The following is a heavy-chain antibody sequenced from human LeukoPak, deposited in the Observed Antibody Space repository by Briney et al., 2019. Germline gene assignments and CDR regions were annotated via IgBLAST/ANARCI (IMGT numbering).Heavy chain of an antibody. Sequence: GGSLRLSCVASGFTFSRFWMNWVRQAPGKGLEWVANIKQDGSEKYYVDSVKGRFTISRDNAKNSLNLQMNSLRVEDTAVYYCGREIVNVGGDAIDVWGQGTVVTVSS. CDR2: IKQDGSEK. J-gene: IGHJ3*01. CDR3: GREIVNVGGDAIDV. CDR1: GFTFSRFW. D-gene: IGHD2-21*01. V-gene: IGHV3-7*01.